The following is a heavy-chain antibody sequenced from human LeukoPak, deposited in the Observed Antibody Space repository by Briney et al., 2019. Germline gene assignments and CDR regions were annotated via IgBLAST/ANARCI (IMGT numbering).Heavy chain of an antibody. Sequence: GGSLRLSCAASGFTVSSNYMSRVRQAPGKGLEWVSVIYSGGSTYYADSVKGRFTISRDNSKNTLYLQMNSLRAEDTAVYYCARDISGSYYDYWGQGTLVTVSS. CDR3: ARDISGSYYDY. CDR1: GFTVSSNY. J-gene: IGHJ4*02. D-gene: IGHD1-26*01. V-gene: IGHV3-53*01. CDR2: IYSGGST.